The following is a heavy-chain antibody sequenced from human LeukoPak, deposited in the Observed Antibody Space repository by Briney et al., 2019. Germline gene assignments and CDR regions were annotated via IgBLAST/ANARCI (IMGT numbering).Heavy chain of an antibody. CDR3: ARSTSSEYDIYHFDY. D-gene: IGHD3-9*01. CDR2: IGAGGTFT. Sequence: GGSLRLSCTASGFTFSSYAMNWVRQAPGKGLEWVSGIGAGGTFTYYADSVKGRFTISRDNSRNTLYLQMNSLRAEDTAVYYCARSTSSEYDIYHFDYWGQGTLVTVSS. V-gene: IGHV3-23*01. CDR1: GFTFSSYA. J-gene: IGHJ4*02.